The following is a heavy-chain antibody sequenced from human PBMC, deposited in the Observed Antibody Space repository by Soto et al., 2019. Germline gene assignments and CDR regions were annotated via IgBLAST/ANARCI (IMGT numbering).Heavy chain of an antibody. D-gene: IGHD3-10*01. CDR3: ARDMVRGMDV. CDR1: GFTFSSYW. V-gene: IGHV3-66*01. CDR2: IYSGGST. Sequence: PGGSLRLSCAASGFTFSSYWLNWVRQAPGKGLVWVSRIYSGGSTYYADSVKGRFTISRDNSKNTLYLQMNSLRAEDTAVYYCARDMVRGMDVWGQGTTVTVSS. J-gene: IGHJ6*02.